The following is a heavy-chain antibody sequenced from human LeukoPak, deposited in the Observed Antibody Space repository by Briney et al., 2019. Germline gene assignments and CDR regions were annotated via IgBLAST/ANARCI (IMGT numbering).Heavy chain of an antibody. CDR3: AREGRILEWLPYYYYYMDV. CDR2: IKQDESEK. Sequence: PGGALRLSRAASGFTFSTYWMSWVRQAPGKGLEWVANIKQDESEKYYVDSVKGRFTISRDNAKNSLYLQMNSLRAEDTAVYYCAREGRILEWLPYYYYYMDVWGKGTTVTVSS. V-gene: IGHV3-7*01. CDR1: GFTFSTYW. D-gene: IGHD3-3*01. J-gene: IGHJ6*03.